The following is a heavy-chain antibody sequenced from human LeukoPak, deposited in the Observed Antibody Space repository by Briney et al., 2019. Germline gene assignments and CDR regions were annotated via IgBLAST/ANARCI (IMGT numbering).Heavy chain of an antibody. V-gene: IGHV4-34*01. CDR1: GGSFSGYY. Sequence: KPSETLSLTCAVYGGSFSGYYWSWIRQPPGKGLEWIGEINHSGSTNYNPSLKSRVTISVDTSKNQFSLKLSSVTAADTAVYYCARARSSGSWPFDYWGQGTLVTVSS. J-gene: IGHJ4*02. CDR2: INHSGST. CDR3: ARARSSGSWPFDY. D-gene: IGHD3-10*01.